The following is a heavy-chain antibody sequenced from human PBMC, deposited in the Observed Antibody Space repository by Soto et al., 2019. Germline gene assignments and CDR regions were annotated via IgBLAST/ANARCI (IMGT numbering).Heavy chain of an antibody. V-gene: IGHV1-18*01. CDR2: ISAYNGNK. D-gene: IGHD2-15*01. CDR1: GYTFSNYG. J-gene: IGHJ4*02. CDR3: ARVNVVVVAATREYYFDY. Sequence: ASVKVSCKASGYTFSNYGISWVRQAPGQGLEWMAWISAYNGNKHYAQNFQGRVTLTTDTSTTTANMELSRLRSDDTAVYYCARVNVVVVAATREYYFDYWGQGTLVTVSS.